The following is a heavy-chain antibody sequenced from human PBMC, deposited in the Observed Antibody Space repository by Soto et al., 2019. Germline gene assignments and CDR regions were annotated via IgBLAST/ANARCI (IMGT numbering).Heavy chain of an antibody. V-gene: IGHV4-39*01. CDR2: IYYSGST. Sequence: PSETLSLTCTVSGGSISSSSYYWGWIRQPPGKGLEWIGSIYYSGSTYYNPSLKSRVTISVDTSKNQFSLKLSSVTAADTAVYYCASHNVLLWFGELFQPEGNWFDPWGQGTLVTVSS. CDR1: GGSISSSSYY. J-gene: IGHJ5*02. CDR3: ASHNVLLWFGELFQPEGNWFDP. D-gene: IGHD3-10*01.